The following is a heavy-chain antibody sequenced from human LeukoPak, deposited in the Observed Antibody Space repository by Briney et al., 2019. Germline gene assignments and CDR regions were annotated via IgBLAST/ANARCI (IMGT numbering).Heavy chain of an antibody. CDR3: ARRSMANPFDY. CDR2: IYYSGST. CDR1: GGSISSSSYY. J-gene: IGHJ4*02. D-gene: IGHD2/OR15-2a*01. V-gene: IGHV4-39*01. Sequence: PSETLSLTCTVSGGSISSSSYYWGWIRQPPGKGLEWIGSIYYSGSTYYNPSLKSRVTISVDTSKNQFSLKLSSVTAADTAVYYCARRSMANPFDYWDQGTLVTVSS.